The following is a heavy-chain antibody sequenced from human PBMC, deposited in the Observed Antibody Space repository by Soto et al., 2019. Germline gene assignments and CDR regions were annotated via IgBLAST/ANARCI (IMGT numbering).Heavy chain of an antibody. CDR1: GYSFTGYN. CDR2: INPKSGDT. D-gene: IGHD6-19*01. Sequence: QVQLVQSETEVKKPGASVKVSCKASGYSFTGYNIHWVRQAPGQGLEWMGWINPKSGDTDFAQRFQGRVTMTRDTSISTAYMELSGLTSDDTAIYHCARVRVDSGLYNSPDYWGQGTLITVSS. CDR3: ARVRVDSGLYNSPDY. J-gene: IGHJ4*02. V-gene: IGHV1-2*02.